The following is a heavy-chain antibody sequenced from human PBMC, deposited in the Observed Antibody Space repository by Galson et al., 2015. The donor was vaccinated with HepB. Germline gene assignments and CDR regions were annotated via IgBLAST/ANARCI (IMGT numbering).Heavy chain of an antibody. Sequence: SLRLSCAASGFTFSTYGLHWVRQAPGKGLEWVSYISSSSSIIYYADSVKGRFTISRDNAKNSLYLQMNSLRDEDTAVYYCARDRGGSYSADWFDSWGQGTLVTVSS. CDR3: ARDRGGSYSADWFDS. CDR1: GFTFSTYG. V-gene: IGHV3-48*02. J-gene: IGHJ5*01. D-gene: IGHD1-26*01. CDR2: ISSSSSII.